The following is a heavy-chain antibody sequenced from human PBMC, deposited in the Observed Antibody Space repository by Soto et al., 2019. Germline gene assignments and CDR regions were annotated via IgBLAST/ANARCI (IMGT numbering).Heavy chain of an antibody. Sequence: GGSLRLSCAASGFTFSSYAMSWVRQAPGKGLEWVSAISGSGGSTYYADSVKGRFTISRDNSKNTLYLKMNSLGAEDTAVYYCAKESSYYYGSGSYGLYYYYGMDVWGQGTTVTVSS. CDR1: GFTFSSYA. V-gene: IGHV3-23*01. CDR3: AKESSYYYGSGSYGLYYYYGMDV. D-gene: IGHD3-10*01. J-gene: IGHJ6*02. CDR2: ISGSGGST.